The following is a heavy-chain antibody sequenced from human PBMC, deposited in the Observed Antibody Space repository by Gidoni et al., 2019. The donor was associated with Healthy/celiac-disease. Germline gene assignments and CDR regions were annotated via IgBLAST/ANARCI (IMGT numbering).Heavy chain of an antibody. V-gene: IGHV1-69*01. Sequence: QVQLVQSGAEVKKPGSSVQVSCKASGGTFSSYAISWVRQAPGQGLEWMGGIIPLFGTANYAQKFQGRVTITADESTSTAYMELSSLRSEDTAVYYCALRRSGSYYFDYWGQGTLVTVSS. CDR3: ALRRSGSYYFDY. CDR1: GGTFSSYA. J-gene: IGHJ4*02. CDR2: IIPLFGTA. D-gene: IGHD1-26*01.